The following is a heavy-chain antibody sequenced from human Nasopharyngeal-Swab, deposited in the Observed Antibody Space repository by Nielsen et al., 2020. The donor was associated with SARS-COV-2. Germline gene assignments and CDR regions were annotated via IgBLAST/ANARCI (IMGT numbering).Heavy chain of an antibody. CDR3: ATPVAVAGRGRWFDP. Sequence: WIRQPPGKELEWIGTIYNSGTTYTNPSLKSRASISIDMSNNQLSLELTSVTAADTAVYYCATPVAVAGRGRWFDPWGQGTLVTVSS. D-gene: IGHD6-19*01. V-gene: IGHV4-39*01. J-gene: IGHJ5*02. CDR2: IYNSGTT.